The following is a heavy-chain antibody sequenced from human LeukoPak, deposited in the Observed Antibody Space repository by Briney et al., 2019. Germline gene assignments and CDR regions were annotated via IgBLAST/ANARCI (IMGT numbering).Heavy chain of an antibody. CDR1: GDIVSSTTTA. D-gene: IGHD6-13*01. CDR2: TYYTSMWIT. Sequence: QTLSLTCAVSGDIVSSTTTAWNWIRQSPSRGLEWLGGTYYTSMWITDYAVSVKGRITVNPNTSNNQFSLQLNSVTPEDTAVYYCARGYWAYGMDVWGPGTTVTVS. CDR3: ARGYWAYGMDV. J-gene: IGHJ6*02. V-gene: IGHV6-1*01.